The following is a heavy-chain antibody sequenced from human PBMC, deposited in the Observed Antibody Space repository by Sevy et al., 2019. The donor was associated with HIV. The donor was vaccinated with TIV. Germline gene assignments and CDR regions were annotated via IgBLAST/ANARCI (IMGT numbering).Heavy chain of an antibody. D-gene: IGHD3-16*01. Sequence: SETLSLTCTVSGGSISSSSYYWGWIRQPPGKGLEWIGSIYYSGSTYYNPSLKSRVTISVDTSKNQFSLKLSSVTAADSALYYCARRYDYVWGTRTNWFDPWGQGTLVTVSS. V-gene: IGHV4-39*01. CDR2: IYYSGST. CDR1: GGSISSSSYY. CDR3: ARRYDYVWGTRTNWFDP. J-gene: IGHJ5*02.